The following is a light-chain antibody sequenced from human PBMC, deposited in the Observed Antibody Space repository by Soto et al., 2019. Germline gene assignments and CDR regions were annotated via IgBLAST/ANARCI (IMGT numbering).Light chain of an antibody. CDR3: QHRSNWPLT. CDR2: DAS. V-gene: IGKV3-11*01. CDR1: QSVSSY. J-gene: IGKJ4*01. Sequence: EIVLTQSPATLSLSPGDRATLSCRASQSVSSYLAWYQQKPGQAPSLLIYDASNRATGIPARFSGSGSGTDFTLTISSLEPEDFADYYCQHRSNWPLTFGGGTKVEIK.